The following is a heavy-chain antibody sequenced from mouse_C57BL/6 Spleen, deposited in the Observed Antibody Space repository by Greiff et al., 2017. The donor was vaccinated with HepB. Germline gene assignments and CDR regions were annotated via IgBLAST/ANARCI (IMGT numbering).Heavy chain of an antibody. CDR3: AREGLRLRYFDV. V-gene: IGHV1-82*01. CDR1: GYAFSSSW. J-gene: IGHJ1*03. Sequence: QVQLKESGPELVKPGASVKISCKASGYAFSSSWMNWVKQRPGKGLEWIGRIYPGDGDTNYNGKFKGKATLTADKSSSTAYMQLSSLTSEDSAVYFCAREGLRLRYFDVWGTGTTVTVSS. CDR2: IYPGDGDT. D-gene: IGHD2-4*01.